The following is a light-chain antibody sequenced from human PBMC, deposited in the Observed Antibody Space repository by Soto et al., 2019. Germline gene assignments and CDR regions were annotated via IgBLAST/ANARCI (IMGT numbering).Light chain of an antibody. J-gene: IGKJ2*01. CDR2: AAS. Sequence: EIVLTQSPGTLSLSPGERATLSCRASQNISSSSLAWYQQKPGQAPRLLIHAASSRDTGIPDRFSGSGSGTDFTLTISRLEPEDFAVYYCQQYGGSALYTFGQGTKLEIK. CDR1: QNISSSS. V-gene: IGKV3-20*01. CDR3: QQYGGSALYT.